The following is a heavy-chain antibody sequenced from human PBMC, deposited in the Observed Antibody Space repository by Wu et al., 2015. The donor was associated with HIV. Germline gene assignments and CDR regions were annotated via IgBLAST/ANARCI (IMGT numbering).Heavy chain of an antibody. D-gene: IGHD3-22*01. CDR2: INPSGGST. Sequence: QVQLVQSGAEVKKPGASVKVSCKASGYTFTSYYMHWVRQAPGQGLEWMGIINPSGGSTSYAQKFQGRVTMTRDTSTSTVYMELSSLRSEDTAVYYCARVPLKTYYYDSSGYYSHWGQGTLVTVSS. J-gene: IGHJ4*02. CDR3: ARVPLKTYYYDSSGYYSH. V-gene: IGHV1-46*01. CDR1: GYTFTSYY.